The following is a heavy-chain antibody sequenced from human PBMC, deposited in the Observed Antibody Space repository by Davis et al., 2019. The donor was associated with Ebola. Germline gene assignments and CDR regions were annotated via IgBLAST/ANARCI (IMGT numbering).Heavy chain of an antibody. D-gene: IGHD1-26*01. CDR2: INPNGGGT. CDR3: ASGEEVWSF. J-gene: IGHJ2*01. CDR1: GYTFTSYA. V-gene: IGHV1-2*06. Sequence: AASVKVSCKASGYTFTSYAMNWVRQAPGQGLEWMGRINPNGGGTTYAQKFQGRVTMTRDTSISTAYMELSRLRSDDTAVYYCASGEEVWSFWGRGTLVTVSS.